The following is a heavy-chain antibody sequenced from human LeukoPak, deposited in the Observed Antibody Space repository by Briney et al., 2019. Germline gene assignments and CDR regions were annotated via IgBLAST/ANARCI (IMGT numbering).Heavy chain of an antibody. CDR3: ARDRENYMDV. Sequence: GGTLRLSCAASGFTFSSHGMSWVRQGPGKGLEWVSGISGSGGDTYYADSVKGRFTISRDNSKNTLYLQMNSLRAEDTAVYYCARDRENYMDVWGKGTTVTVSS. D-gene: IGHD5-24*01. CDR1: GFTFSSHG. CDR2: ISGSGGDT. V-gene: IGHV3-23*01. J-gene: IGHJ6*03.